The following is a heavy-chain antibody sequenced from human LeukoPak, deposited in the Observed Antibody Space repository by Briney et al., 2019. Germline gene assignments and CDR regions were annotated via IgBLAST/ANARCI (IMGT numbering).Heavy chain of an antibody. CDR3: ARDWYYDYVWGSYRPPGY. J-gene: IGHJ4*02. D-gene: IGHD3-16*02. CDR1: GFTFSSYS. V-gene: IGHV3-48*04. Sequence: RAGGSLRLSCAASGFTFSSYSMNWVRQAPGKGLEWVSYISSSSSTIYYADSVKGRFTISRDNAKNSLYLQMNSLRAEDTAVYYCARDWYYDYVWGSYRPPGYWGQGTLVTVSS. CDR2: ISSSSSTI.